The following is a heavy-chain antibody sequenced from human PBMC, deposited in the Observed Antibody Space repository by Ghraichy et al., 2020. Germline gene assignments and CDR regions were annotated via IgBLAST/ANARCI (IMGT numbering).Heavy chain of an antibody. Sequence: SETLSLTCTVSGGSISSYYWSWIRQPPGKGLEWIGYIYYSGSTNYNPSLKSRVTISVDTSKNQFSLKLSSVTAAYTAVYYCARHVPVAGTWTLDYWGQGTLVTVSS. D-gene: IGHD6-19*01. V-gene: IGHV4-59*08. J-gene: IGHJ4*02. CDR1: GGSISSYY. CDR2: IYYSGST. CDR3: ARHVPVAGTWTLDY.